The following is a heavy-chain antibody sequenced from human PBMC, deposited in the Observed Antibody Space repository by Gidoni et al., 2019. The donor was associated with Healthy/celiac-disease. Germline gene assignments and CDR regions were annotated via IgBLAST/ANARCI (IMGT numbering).Heavy chain of an antibody. V-gene: IGHV3-30-3*01. J-gene: IGHJ2*01. Sequence: QVQLVESGGGVVQPGRALRLSWAASGFTVSSYAMHWVRQAPGKGLEWVAVISYDGSNKYYADSVKGRFTISRDNSKNTLYLQMNSLRAEDTAVYYCARTGIAVAGSPWYFDLWGRGTLVTVSS. CDR2: ISYDGSNK. CDR3: ARTGIAVAGSPWYFDL. D-gene: IGHD6-19*01. CDR1: GFTVSSYA.